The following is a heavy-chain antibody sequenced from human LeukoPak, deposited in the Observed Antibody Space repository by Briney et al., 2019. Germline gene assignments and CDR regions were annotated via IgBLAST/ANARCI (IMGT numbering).Heavy chain of an antibody. D-gene: IGHD6-13*01. V-gene: IGHV3-11*04. Sequence: KPGGSLRLSCAASGFILSDYFMAWIRQAPGKGLEWVSYISSSGSTIYYADSVKGRFTISRDNAKNSLYLQMNSLRAEDTAVYYCARDRAAGYVDVWGQGTTVTVSS. CDR2: ISSSGSTI. CDR1: GFILSDYF. CDR3: ARDRAAGYVDV. J-gene: IGHJ6*02.